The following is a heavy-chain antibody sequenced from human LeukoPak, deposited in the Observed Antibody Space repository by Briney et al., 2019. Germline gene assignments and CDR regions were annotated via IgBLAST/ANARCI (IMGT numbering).Heavy chain of an antibody. Sequence: PGRSLRLSCAASGFTFSSYGMHWVRQAPGKGLEWVAIIWYDESNKFYTDSVRGRFTISRDNSNNTLYLQMNSLRAEDAAVYYCAKSTSSWERVDYWGQGTLVTVSS. CDR2: IWYDESNK. V-gene: IGHV3-33*06. J-gene: IGHJ4*02. D-gene: IGHD6-13*01. CDR3: AKSTSSWERVDY. CDR1: GFTFSSYG.